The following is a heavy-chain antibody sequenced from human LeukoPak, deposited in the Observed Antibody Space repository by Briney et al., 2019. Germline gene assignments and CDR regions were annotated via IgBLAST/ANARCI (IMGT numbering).Heavy chain of an antibody. D-gene: IGHD3-10*01. Sequence: GGSLRLSCAASGFSFSSYWMTWVRQAPGKGLEWVANIKQDGSEKYYVDSVMGRFTISRDNAKNSLYLQMNSLRAEDTAVYYCAKEAADLLWFGELLHYFDYWGQGTLVTVSS. CDR3: AKEAADLLWFGELLHYFDY. J-gene: IGHJ4*02. CDR1: GFSFSSYW. V-gene: IGHV3-7*03. CDR2: IKQDGSEK.